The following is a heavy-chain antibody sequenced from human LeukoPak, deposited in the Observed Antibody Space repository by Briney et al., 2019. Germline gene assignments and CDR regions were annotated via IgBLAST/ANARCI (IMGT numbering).Heavy chain of an antibody. CDR2: ISYDGSNK. Sequence: GGSLRLSCAASGFTFSSYAMHWVRQAPGKGLEWVAVISYDGSNKYYADSVKGRFTISRDNSKNTLYLQMNSLRAEDTAVYYCALTYSGGSSWYSDAFDIWGQGTMVTVSS. D-gene: IGHD6-13*01. J-gene: IGHJ3*02. V-gene: IGHV3-30*04. CDR3: ALTYSGGSSWYSDAFDI. CDR1: GFTFSSYA.